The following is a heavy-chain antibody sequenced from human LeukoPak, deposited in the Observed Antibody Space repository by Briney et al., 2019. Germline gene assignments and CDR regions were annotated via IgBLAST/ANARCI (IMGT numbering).Heavy chain of an antibody. D-gene: IGHD3-3*01. V-gene: IGHV3-23*01. Sequence: GGSLRLSCATSGFTFLNAWMSWVRQAPGKGLEWVSGISGSGGSTYYVDSVKGRFTISRDNSKNTLYLQMNSLRAEDTAVYYCAKIWRDAFDIWGQGTMVTVSS. J-gene: IGHJ3*02. CDR2: ISGSGGST. CDR1: GFTFLNAW. CDR3: AKIWRDAFDI.